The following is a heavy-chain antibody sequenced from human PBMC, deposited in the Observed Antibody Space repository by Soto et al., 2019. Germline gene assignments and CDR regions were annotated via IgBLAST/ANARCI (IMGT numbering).Heavy chain of an antibody. V-gene: IGHV4-34*01. CDR3: VGGTWTRFWFDP. CDR2: INHSGST. CDR1: GGSFSGYY. J-gene: IGHJ5*02. D-gene: IGHD3-16*01. Sequence: QVQLQQWGAGLLKPSETLSLTCAVYGGSFSGYYWSWIRQPPGKGLEWIGEINHSGSTNYNPSLKSRVTISVDTSKNQFSRKLSAVTAADTAVYYCVGGTWTRFWFDPWGQGTLVTVSS.